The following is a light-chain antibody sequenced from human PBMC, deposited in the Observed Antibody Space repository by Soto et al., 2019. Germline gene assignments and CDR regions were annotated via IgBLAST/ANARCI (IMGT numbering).Light chain of an antibody. V-gene: IGLV2-11*01. CDR3: CSYAGSYTLV. J-gene: IGLJ2*01. CDR2: DVI. Sequence: QSALTQPRSVSGSPGQSVTISCTGTSSDVGAYNFVSWYQQHPGKVPKLIIYDVIKRPSGVPDRFSGSKSGNTASLTISGLQAEDEADYYCCSYAGSYTLVFGGGTKLTVL. CDR1: SSDVGAYNF.